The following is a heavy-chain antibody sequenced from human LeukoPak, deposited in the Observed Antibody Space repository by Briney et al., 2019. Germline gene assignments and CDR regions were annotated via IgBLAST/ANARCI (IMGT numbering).Heavy chain of an antibody. V-gene: IGHV4-59*12. Sequence: PSETLSLTCTVSGGSISSYYWSWIRQPPGRGLEWIGYIYYSGSTNYNPSLKSRVTISVDTSKNQFSLKLSSVTAADTAVYYCARTYYYDSSGHWHAFDIWGQGTMVTVSS. D-gene: IGHD3-22*01. CDR3: ARTYYYDSSGHWHAFDI. CDR2: IYYSGST. J-gene: IGHJ3*02. CDR1: GGSISSYY.